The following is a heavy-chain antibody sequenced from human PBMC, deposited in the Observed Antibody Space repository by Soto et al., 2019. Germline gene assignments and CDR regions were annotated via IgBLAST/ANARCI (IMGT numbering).Heavy chain of an antibody. Sequence: QVQLEESGPGLVRPSETLSLTCSVSGVSITSYYWSWIRQSAGGGLEWMGRINTDGLSTYSPSFKSLLTMSLDTSKNQVSLRLISVTAADTAVYFCARGPVAVAATEDYYGLDVWGQGTTVTVSS. V-gene: IGHV4-4*07. D-gene: IGHD2-15*01. CDR2: INTDGLS. CDR1: GVSITSYY. J-gene: IGHJ6*02. CDR3: ARGPVAVAATEDYYGLDV.